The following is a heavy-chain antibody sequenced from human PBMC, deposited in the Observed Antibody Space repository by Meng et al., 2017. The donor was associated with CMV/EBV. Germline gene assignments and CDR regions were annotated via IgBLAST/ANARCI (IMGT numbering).Heavy chain of an antibody. Sequence: ASVKVSCKASGYTFTSYYMHWVRQAPGQGLEWMGIINPSGGSPSYAQKFQGRVTMTRDTSTSTVYMELSSLRSEDTAVYYCARALINYYGWGGEVGGMDVWGQGTTVTVSS. CDR3: ARALINYYGWGGEVGGMDV. V-gene: IGHV1-46*01. CDR1: GYTFTSYY. J-gene: IGHJ6*02. CDR2: INPSGGSP. D-gene: IGHD3-10*01.